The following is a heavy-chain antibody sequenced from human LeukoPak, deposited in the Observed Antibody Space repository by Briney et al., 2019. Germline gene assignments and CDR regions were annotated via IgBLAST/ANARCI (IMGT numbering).Heavy chain of an antibody. Sequence: GGSLRLSCAASGFTVSSNYMTWVRQAPGKGLGWVSVIYKNAITYYADTVKGRFTISRDNSKNTLYLQMNSLRADDTAVYYCARDGNYYGSGSYLNFDYWGQGTLVTVSS. V-gene: IGHV3-53*01. D-gene: IGHD3-10*01. J-gene: IGHJ4*02. CDR1: GFTVSSNY. CDR2: IYKNAIT. CDR3: ARDGNYYGSGSYLNFDY.